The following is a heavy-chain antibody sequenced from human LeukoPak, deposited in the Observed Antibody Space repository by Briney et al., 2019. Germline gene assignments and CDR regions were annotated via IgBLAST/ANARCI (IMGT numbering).Heavy chain of an antibody. CDR3: ARDEGVSFDY. Sequence: PGGSLRLSCAASGFTFSAYNMNWVRQAPGKGLEWVSSISNSSNYIYYADSLKGRFTISRDNAKNSLYLQMNSLRAEDTAVYYCARDEGVSFDYWGPGTLVTVSS. CDR1: GFTFSAYN. CDR2: ISNSSNYI. J-gene: IGHJ4*02. V-gene: IGHV3-21*01.